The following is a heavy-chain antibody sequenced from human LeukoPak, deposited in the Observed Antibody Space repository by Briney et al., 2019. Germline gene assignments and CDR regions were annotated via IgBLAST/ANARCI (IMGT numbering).Heavy chain of an antibody. CDR3: AEDRSSSTNDYFDY. Sequence: GRSLRLSCAASGFTFSSYGMHWVRQAPGKGLEWVAVISYDGSNKYYADSVKGRFTISRDNSKNTLYLQMNSLRAEDTAVYYCAEDRSSSTNDYFDYWGQGTLVTVSS. J-gene: IGHJ4*02. CDR2: ISYDGSNK. CDR1: GFTFSSYG. V-gene: IGHV3-30*18. D-gene: IGHD6-13*01.